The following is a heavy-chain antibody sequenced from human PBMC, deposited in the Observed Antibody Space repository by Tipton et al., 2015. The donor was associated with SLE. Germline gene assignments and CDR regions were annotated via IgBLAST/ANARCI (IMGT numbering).Heavy chain of an antibody. CDR2: IYNTGST. J-gene: IGHJ2*01. Sequence: TLSLTCTVSGGSISSYYWSWIRQPPGKGLECIGYIYNTGSTNYNPSLKGRVTISADTSKNEFSLKLNSVTAADTAVYYCAGRRRAETDRYFDLWGRGTLVTVSS. V-gene: IGHV4-4*09. D-gene: IGHD6-13*01. CDR3: AGRRRAETDRYFDL. CDR1: GGSISSYY.